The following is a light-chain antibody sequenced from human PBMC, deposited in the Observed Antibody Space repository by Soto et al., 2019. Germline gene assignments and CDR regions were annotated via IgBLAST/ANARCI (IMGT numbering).Light chain of an antibody. V-gene: IGLV2-14*01. J-gene: IGLJ2*01. CDR1: SSDAGGYNY. CDR2: DVS. CDR3: SSYTSSRTLAGVV. Sequence: QSVLTQPASVSGYPGQSITISCTGTSSDAGGYNYVSWYQQHPGKAPKLMIYDVSNRPSGVSNRFSGSKSGNTASLTISGLQAEDEADYYCSSYTSSRTLAGVVFGGGTKLTVL.